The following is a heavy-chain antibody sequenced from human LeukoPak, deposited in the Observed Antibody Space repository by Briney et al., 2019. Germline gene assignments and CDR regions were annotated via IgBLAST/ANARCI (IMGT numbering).Heavy chain of an antibody. CDR2: IYYSGST. J-gene: IGHJ4*02. D-gene: IGHD4-17*01. CDR1: GGSISHYY. V-gene: IGHV4-59*08. CDR3: ARTTATVSHFDY. Sequence: PSETLSLTCTVSGGSISHYYWSWIRQPPGKGLEWIGYIYYSGSTNYNPSLKSRVTISVDTSKGQFSLTLSSVTAADTAVYYCARTTATVSHFDYWGQGTLVTVSS.